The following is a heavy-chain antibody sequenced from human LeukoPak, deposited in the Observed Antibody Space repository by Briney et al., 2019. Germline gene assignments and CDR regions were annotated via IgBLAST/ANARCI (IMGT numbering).Heavy chain of an antibody. CDR1: GFTFSSYG. CDR2: IRYDGSNK. Sequence: PGGSLRLSCAASGFTFSSYGMHWVRQAPGKGLEWVAFIRYDGSNKYYADSVKGRFTISRDNSKNTLYLQMNSLRAEDTAVYYCAKDLNRYCSGGNCYFYDYWGQGTLVTVSS. V-gene: IGHV3-30*02. CDR3: AKDLNRYCSGGNCYFYDY. J-gene: IGHJ4*02. D-gene: IGHD2-15*01.